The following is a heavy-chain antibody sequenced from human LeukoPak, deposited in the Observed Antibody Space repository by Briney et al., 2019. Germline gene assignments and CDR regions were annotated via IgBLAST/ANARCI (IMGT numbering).Heavy chain of an antibody. CDR2: LYHSGST. CDR3: ARELHSGSYYFDY. CDR1: GGSISSTNYY. V-gene: IGHV4-39*07. D-gene: IGHD1-26*01. J-gene: IGHJ4*02. Sequence: SETLSLTFTVSGGSISSTNYYWGWIRQPPGKGLEWIGSLYHSGSTYYNPSLKSRVTTSVDTSKNRFSLKLTSVTAADTAVYYCARELHSGSYYFDYWGQGTLVTVSS.